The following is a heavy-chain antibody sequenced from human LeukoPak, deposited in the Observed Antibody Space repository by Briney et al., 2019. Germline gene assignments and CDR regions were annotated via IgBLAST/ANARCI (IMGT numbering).Heavy chain of an antibody. J-gene: IGHJ4*02. D-gene: IGHD4-17*01. CDR3: TKRGTVTTFGHCDF. CDR1: GFTFSIYE. Sequence: GGSLRLSCAASGFTFSIYEMNWVRQAPGKGREGVSYISSSGSTIYYADSVKGRFTISRDNSKNTLYLQMNSLRAEDTAVYYCTKRGTVTTFGHCDFWGQGTLVTVSS. CDR2: ISSSGSTI. V-gene: IGHV3-48*03.